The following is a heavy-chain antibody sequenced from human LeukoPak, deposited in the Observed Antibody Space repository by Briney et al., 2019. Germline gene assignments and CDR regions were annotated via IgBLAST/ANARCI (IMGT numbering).Heavy chain of an antibody. D-gene: IGHD3-16*01. Sequence: SETLSLTCTVSGYSISSGYYWGWIRQPPGKGLEWIGSIYHSGSTYYNPSLKSRVTISVDTSKNQFSLKVRSVTAADMAVYYCARDPGDIDYWGQGTLVTVSS. CDR3: ARDPGDIDY. J-gene: IGHJ4*02. V-gene: IGHV4-38-2*02. CDR1: GYSISSGYY. CDR2: IYHSGST.